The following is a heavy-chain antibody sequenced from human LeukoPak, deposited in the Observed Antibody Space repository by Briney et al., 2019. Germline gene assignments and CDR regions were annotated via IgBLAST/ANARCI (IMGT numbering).Heavy chain of an antibody. CDR3: ERSVY. Sequence: PGGSLRLSCAASGFTFSSYGMHWVRQAPGKGLEWVAVISYDGSNKYYADSVKGRFTISRDNAKNSLYLQMNSLRDEDTAVYYCERSVYWGQGTLVTVSS. CDR1: GFTFSSYG. J-gene: IGHJ4*02. V-gene: IGHV3-30*03. D-gene: IGHD3-3*01. CDR2: ISYDGSNK.